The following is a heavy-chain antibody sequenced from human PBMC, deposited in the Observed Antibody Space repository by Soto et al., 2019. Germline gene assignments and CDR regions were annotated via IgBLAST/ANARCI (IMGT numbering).Heavy chain of an antibody. CDR2: ISSSGRTI. CDR1: GFTFSDYY. J-gene: IGHJ6*02. Sequence: QVQLVESGGGLVKPGGSLRLSCAASGFTFSDYYMSWIRQAPGKGLEWVSYISSSGRTIYYADSVKGRFTISRDNAKNSLYLQMNSLRAEDTAVYYCAREDGYNYSPYYSYYSGMAVWGQGTTVTVSS. V-gene: IGHV3-11*01. CDR3: AREDGYNYSPYYSYYSGMAV. D-gene: IGHD5-12*01.